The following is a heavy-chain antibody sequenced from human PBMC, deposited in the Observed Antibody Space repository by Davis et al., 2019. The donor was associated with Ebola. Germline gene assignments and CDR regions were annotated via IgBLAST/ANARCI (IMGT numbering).Heavy chain of an antibody. V-gene: IGHV4-59*01. Sequence: PGGSLRLSCTVSGGSISSYYWSWIRQPPGKGLEWIGYIYYSGSTNYNPSLKSRVTISVDTSKNQFSLKLSSVTAADTAVYYCARGSRTGPFDYWGQGTLVTVSS. J-gene: IGHJ4*02. D-gene: IGHD1-14*01. CDR3: ARGSRTGPFDY. CDR1: GGSISSYY. CDR2: IYYSGST.